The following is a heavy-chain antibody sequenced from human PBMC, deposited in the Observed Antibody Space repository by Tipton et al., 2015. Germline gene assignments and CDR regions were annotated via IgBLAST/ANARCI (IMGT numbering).Heavy chain of an antibody. Sequence: QLVQSGAEVKKPGASVKVSCKASIYSFNIYGFSWVRQAPGQGLEWMGWISAKNGNTKYAQNLQGRVTLTTDTTTTTVYMELRNLTSDDTAVYYCAREGDVFLFYHDTSGYSYFDLWGQGTLVSVSS. D-gene: IGHD3-22*01. CDR2: ISAKNGNT. J-gene: IGHJ4*02. CDR1: IYSFNIYG. V-gene: IGHV1-18*01. CDR3: AREGDVFLFYHDTSGYSYFDL.